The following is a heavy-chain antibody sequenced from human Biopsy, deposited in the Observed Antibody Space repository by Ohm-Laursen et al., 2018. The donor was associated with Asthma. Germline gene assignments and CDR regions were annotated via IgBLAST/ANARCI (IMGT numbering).Heavy chain of an antibody. V-gene: IGHV4-4*02. Sequence: TLSLTCAVPGDSISSNSWWTWVRQSPGRGLEWIGEIYYSGSTNYHPSLKGRVTISVAKSKNQFSLRLTSVTAADTAVYYCARAIGTGDWYFDVWGRGTLVTVSS. CDR2: IYYSGST. CDR3: ARAIGTGDWYFDV. J-gene: IGHJ2*01. CDR1: GDSISSNSW. D-gene: IGHD1-1*01.